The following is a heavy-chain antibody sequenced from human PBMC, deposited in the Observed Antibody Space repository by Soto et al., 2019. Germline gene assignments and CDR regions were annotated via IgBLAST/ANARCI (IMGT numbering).Heavy chain of an antibody. CDR1: GGSVNYFY. D-gene: IGHD1-1*01. Sequence: SETLSLTCTVSGGSVNYFYWSWMRQPPGKGLEWIGYIYYSGTTDYNPSLRSRVTISVDTSKNQLSLRLSSVTAADTALYYCARWNEGMDVRGQGTTVTVSS. CDR3: ARWNEGMDV. V-gene: IGHV4-59*08. J-gene: IGHJ6*02. CDR2: IYYSGTT.